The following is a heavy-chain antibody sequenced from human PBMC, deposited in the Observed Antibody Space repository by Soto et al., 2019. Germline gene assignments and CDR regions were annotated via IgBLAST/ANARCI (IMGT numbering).Heavy chain of an antibody. CDR2: INSDGSST. CDR3: ARDSTWSPFDY. V-gene: IGHV3-74*01. Sequence: PVGSLRHSCAASGFTCSSYWMHWVRQAPGKGLVWVSRINSDGSSTSYADSVKGRFTISRDNAKNTLYLQMNSLRAEDTAVYYCARDSTWSPFDYWGHGTLVTVSS. D-gene: IGHD1-1*01. J-gene: IGHJ4*01. CDR1: GFTCSSYW.